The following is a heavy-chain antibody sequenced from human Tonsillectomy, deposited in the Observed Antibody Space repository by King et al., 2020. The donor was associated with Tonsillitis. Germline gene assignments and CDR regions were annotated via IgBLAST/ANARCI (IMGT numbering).Heavy chain of an antibody. Sequence: VQLVESGGGLVQPGGSLRLSCAASGFIFSNYWMSWVRQTPGKGLEWVANIKQEGSEKYYVDSVKGRFTISRDNAKNSLYLQMNSLRAEDTAVYYCAREGYCSGGSCHSGLVYWGQGNLVTVSS. D-gene: IGHD2-15*01. CDR3: AREGYCSGGSCHSGLVY. CDR1: GFIFSNYW. J-gene: IGHJ4*02. V-gene: IGHV3-7*03. CDR2: IKQEGSEK.